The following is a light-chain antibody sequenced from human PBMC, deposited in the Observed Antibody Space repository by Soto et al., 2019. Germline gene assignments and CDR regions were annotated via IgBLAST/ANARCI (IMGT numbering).Light chain of an antibody. V-gene: IGKV1-27*01. CDR2: AAS. CDR1: QGIGNY. CDR3: QKYNRAPLT. J-gene: IGKJ4*01. Sequence: DIQMTQSPSSLSASVGDRVTITCRASQGIGNYLAWYQQKPGKVPKLLIYAASTLQSGVPSRFSGSGSRTDFSLTISSLQPEDVATYYCQKYNRAPLTFGGGTKVEI.